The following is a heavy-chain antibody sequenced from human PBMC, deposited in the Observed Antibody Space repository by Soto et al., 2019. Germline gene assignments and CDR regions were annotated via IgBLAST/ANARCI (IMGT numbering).Heavy chain of an antibody. CDR2: LDQDGSER. D-gene: IGHD3-16*01. Sequence: EVQLVESGGGLVQPGGSLRLSCAASGFTFSTYWMTWVRRPPGKGLEWVANLDQDGSERYYVDSGRGRFTISRDNAKNSLYLQMNSLRAEDTAVYYCVCGGNFFVYWGQGTLVTVSP. J-gene: IGHJ4*02. V-gene: IGHV3-7*01. CDR3: VCGGNFFVY. CDR1: GFTFSTYW.